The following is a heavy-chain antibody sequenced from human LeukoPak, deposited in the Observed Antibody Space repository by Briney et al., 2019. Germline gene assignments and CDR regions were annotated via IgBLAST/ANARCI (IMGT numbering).Heavy chain of an antibody. V-gene: IGHV4-59*08. J-gene: IGHJ6*03. CDR3: ARSFWSGYIYYYYYMDV. Sequence: ASETLSLTCTVSGGSISSYYWSWIRQPPGKGLEWIGYIYYSGSTNYNPSLKSRVTISVDTSKNQFSLKLRSVTAADTAVYYCARSFWSGYIYYYYYMDVWGKGTTVTVSS. D-gene: IGHD3-3*01. CDR2: IYYSGST. CDR1: GGSISSYY.